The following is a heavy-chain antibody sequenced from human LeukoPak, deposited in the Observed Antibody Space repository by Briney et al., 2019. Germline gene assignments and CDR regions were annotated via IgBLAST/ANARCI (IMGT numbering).Heavy chain of an antibody. CDR1: GFTFSSYA. CDR2: ISASGGST. CDR3: AKRRGLELLYYYYMDV. V-gene: IGHV3-23*01. D-gene: IGHD1-7*01. J-gene: IGHJ6*03. Sequence: GGSLRLSCAASGFTFSSYAMNWVRQAPGKGLEWVATISASGGSTYYADSVKGRFTISRDNSKNTLYLQMNSLRAEDTAVYYCAKRRGLELLYYYYMDVWGKGTTVTVSS.